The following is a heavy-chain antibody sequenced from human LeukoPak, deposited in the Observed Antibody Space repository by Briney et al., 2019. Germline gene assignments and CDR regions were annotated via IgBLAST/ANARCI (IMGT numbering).Heavy chain of an antibody. CDR3: ANGRSIFGVVKPTT. CDR1: GFTFSSYA. J-gene: IGHJ5*02. D-gene: IGHD3-3*01. Sequence: GGSLRLSCAASGFTFSSYAMSWVRQAPGKGLEWVSAISGSGGSTYYADSVKGRFTISRDNSKNTLYLQMNSLRAEDTAVYYCANGRSIFGVVKPTTWGQGTLVTVSS. V-gene: IGHV3-23*01. CDR2: ISGSGGST.